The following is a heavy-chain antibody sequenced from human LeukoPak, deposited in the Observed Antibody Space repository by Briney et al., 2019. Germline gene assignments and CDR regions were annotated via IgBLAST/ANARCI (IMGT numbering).Heavy chain of an antibody. V-gene: IGHV3-21*01. CDR1: GFTVSSNY. CDR2: ISSTSNFI. Sequence: PGGSLRLSCAASGFTVSSNYMSWVRQAPGKGLEWVSCISSTSNFIFYAGSVRGRFTISRDNAKNSLYLQMDSLRAEDTAVYYCATDAQQLSDYWGQGTLVTVSS. D-gene: IGHD6-13*01. J-gene: IGHJ4*02. CDR3: ATDAQQLSDY.